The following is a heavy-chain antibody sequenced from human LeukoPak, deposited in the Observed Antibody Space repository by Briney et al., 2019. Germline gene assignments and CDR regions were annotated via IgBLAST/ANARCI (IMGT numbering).Heavy chain of an antibody. CDR2: IKPNSGGT. J-gene: IGHJ6*02. D-gene: IGHD4-11*01. CDR1: GYTFTGYY. CDR3: ARAVRDVMGYYGMDV. V-gene: IGHV1-2*04. Sequence: ASVKVSCKASGYTFTGYYIHWVRQAPGQGLEWMGWIKPNSGGTYYGQKFQGWVTMTRDTSISTAYMELSSLRSEDTAVYYCARAVRDVMGYYGMDVWGQGTTVTVSS.